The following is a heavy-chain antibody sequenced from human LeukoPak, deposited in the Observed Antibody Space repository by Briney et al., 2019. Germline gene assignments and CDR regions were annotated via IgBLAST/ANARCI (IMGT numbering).Heavy chain of an antibody. CDR2: IKSDGSGT. CDR3: TSGAYYNDY. J-gene: IGHJ4*02. V-gene: IGHV3-74*03. CDR1: GFTFSTYW. Sequence: PGGSLRHSCAASGFTFSTYWMHWVRQVPGKGLVWVSHIKSDGSGTEYADSVKGRFTISRDNAKNTLYMQMNSLRAEDTAVYYCTSGAYYNDYWGQGTLVTVSS. D-gene: IGHD3-22*01.